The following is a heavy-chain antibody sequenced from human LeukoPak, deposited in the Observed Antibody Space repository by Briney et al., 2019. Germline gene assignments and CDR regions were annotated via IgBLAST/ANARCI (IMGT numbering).Heavy chain of an antibody. Sequence: SETLPLTCTVSGGSISSYYWSWIRQPPGKGLEWIGYIYYSGSTNYNPSLKSRVTISVDTSKNQFSLRLSSVTAADTAVYYCAREYRHQPDWGQGTLVTVSA. J-gene: IGHJ4*02. D-gene: IGHD5-12*01. V-gene: IGHV4-59*12. CDR2: IYYSGST. CDR3: AREYRHQPD. CDR1: GGSISSYY.